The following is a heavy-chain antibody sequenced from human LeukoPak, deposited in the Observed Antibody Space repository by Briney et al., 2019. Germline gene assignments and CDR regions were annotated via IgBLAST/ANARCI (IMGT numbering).Heavy chain of an antibody. Sequence: PSETLSLTCTVSGGSISSGGYYWSWIRQHPGKGLEWIGYIYYSGNTYYNPSLKSRVTISVDTSKNQFSLKVTSVTAADTAVYYCARGASLVPHYWGQGTLVTVSS. J-gene: IGHJ4*02. CDR1: GGSISSGGYY. CDR3: ARGASLVPHY. CDR2: IYYSGNT. D-gene: IGHD3-3*02. V-gene: IGHV4-31*03.